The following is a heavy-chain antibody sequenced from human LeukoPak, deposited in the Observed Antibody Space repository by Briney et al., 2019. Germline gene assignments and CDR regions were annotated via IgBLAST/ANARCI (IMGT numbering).Heavy chain of an antibody. CDR2: ISYDGSNK. CDR1: GFLFSRHA. J-gene: IGHJ4*02. Sequence: GRSLRLSCAATGFLFSRHAMHWVRQAPGKGLEWVAVISYDGSNKYSTASVKGRFAVSRDNSRNTLSLQMNSLRPEDTAVYYCARANGLRYEPSTFDYWGQGTLVTVSS. V-gene: IGHV3-30*09. D-gene: IGHD2-2*01. CDR3: ARANGLRYEPSTFDY.